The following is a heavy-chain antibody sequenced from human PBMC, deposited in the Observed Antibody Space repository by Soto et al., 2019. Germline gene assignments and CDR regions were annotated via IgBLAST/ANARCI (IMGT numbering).Heavy chain of an antibody. CDR2: INPINGAT. CDR3: GREGHRVHVDS. J-gene: IGHJ4*02. Sequence: ASVKVSCKASGYTFIAYSIHWVRQAPGQGLEWMGWINPINGATSYAQKFQAWVTMTRDRSVNTVYMELNRLKPDETAVYYYGREGHRVHVDSWGQGTRVTVSS. D-gene: IGHD5-12*01. CDR1: GYTFIAYS. V-gene: IGHV1-2*04.